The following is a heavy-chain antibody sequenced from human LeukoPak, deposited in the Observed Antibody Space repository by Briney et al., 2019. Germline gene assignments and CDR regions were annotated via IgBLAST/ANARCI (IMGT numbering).Heavy chain of an antibody. Sequence: SETLSLTCSVSGASISSYYWSWIRQPPGKGLEWLGYIYYSGSSRYNPSLKIRVSITVDTSTIQCSLTLASVTAADTAVYYCARGNYHGARVRGVYFDYWGQGTLVSVSS. J-gene: IGHJ4*02. CDR3: ARGNYHGARVRGVYFDY. CDR1: GASISSYY. CDR2: IYYSGSS. V-gene: IGHV4-59*01. D-gene: IGHD3-10*01.